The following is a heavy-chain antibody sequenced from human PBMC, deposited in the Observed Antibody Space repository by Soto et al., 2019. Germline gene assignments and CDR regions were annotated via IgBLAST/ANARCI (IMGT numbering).Heavy chain of an antibody. CDR3: ARFIQLGYFDY. J-gene: IGHJ4*02. V-gene: IGHV2-5*02. Sequence: QITLKESGPTLVKPTQTLTLTCTFSGFSLSTSGVGVGWIRQPPGKALEWLALIYWDDDKRYSPSLKSRLTIPKDTSKNQVVLTMTNMDPVDTATYYCARFIQLGYFDYWGQGTLVTVSS. CDR2: IYWDDDK. D-gene: IGHD5-18*01. CDR1: GFSLSTSGVG.